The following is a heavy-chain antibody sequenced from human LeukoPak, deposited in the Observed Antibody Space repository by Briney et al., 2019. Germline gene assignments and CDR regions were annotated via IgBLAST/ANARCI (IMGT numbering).Heavy chain of an antibody. D-gene: IGHD2-15*01. CDR3: ARDQLGYCSGGSCLPSY. V-gene: IGHV3-21*01. J-gene: IGHJ4*02. CDR1: GFTFSSYS. CDR2: ISSSSSYI. Sequence: GGSLRLSCAASGFTFSSYSMNWVRQAPGKGLEWVSSISSSSSYIYYADSVKGRFTISRDNAKNSLYLQMSSLRAEDTAVYYCARDQLGYCSGGSCLPSYWGQGTLVTVSS.